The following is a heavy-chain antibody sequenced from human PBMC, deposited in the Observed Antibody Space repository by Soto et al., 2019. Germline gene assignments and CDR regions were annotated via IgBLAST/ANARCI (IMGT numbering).Heavy chain of an antibody. CDR3: AREVREYSSSSRGYYFDY. V-gene: IGHV4-30-2*01. CDR1: GGSISSGGYS. J-gene: IGHJ4*02. D-gene: IGHD6-6*01. CDR2: IYHSGST. Sequence: QLQLQESGSGLVKPSQTLSLTCAVSGGSISSGGYSWSWIRQPPGKGLERIGYIYHSGSTYYNPSLKSRVTISVDRSKNQFSLKLSSVTAADTAVYYCAREVREYSSSSRGYYFDYWGQGTLVTVSS.